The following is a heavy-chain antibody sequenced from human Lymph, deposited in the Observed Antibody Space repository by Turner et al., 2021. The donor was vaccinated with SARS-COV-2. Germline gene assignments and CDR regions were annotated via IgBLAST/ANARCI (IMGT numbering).Heavy chain of an antibody. CDR2: IYYSGRT. CDR3: ARQRLTRYGMYV. CDR1: GGSIRSSTYY. V-gene: IGHV4-39*01. J-gene: IGHJ6*02. D-gene: IGHD2-21*02. Sequence: QLQLQESGPGLVKPSETLSLTCTVSGGSIRSSTYYWGWIRQPPGKGLEWIGSIYYSGRTYQNPSLKSRFTISVDPSKNHISLKLSSVTSADTAVYYCARQRLTRYGMYVRGQGTTVTVSS.